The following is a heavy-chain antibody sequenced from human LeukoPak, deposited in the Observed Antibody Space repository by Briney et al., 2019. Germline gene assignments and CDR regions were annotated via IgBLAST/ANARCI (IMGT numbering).Heavy chain of an antibody. CDR3: ARDLLRGSPDFFDH. Sequence: GGSLRLSCAASGFTLSSYPMHWVRQAPGKGLEWLAVIAYDGSITLYTDSVKGRFTISRDSSKNTLYLQMNSLRTEDTAVYYCARDLLRGSPDFFDHWGQGTLVTVSS. CDR1: GFTLSSYP. V-gene: IGHV3-30-3*01. J-gene: IGHJ4*02. CDR2: IAYDGSIT. D-gene: IGHD4-17*01.